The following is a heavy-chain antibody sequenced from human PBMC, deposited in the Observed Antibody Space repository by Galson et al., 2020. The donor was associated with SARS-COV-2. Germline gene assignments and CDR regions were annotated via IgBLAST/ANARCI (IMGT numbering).Heavy chain of an antibody. V-gene: IGHV3-48*02. Sequence: GGSLRLSCAASGFAFSNFAMNWVRQAPGKGLEWISYISSSRSTIDYADSVKGRFTISRDNAKNSLYLQMNSLRDEDTAVYYCARLINYHETRDYYYGLGFDYWGQGTLVTVSS. CDR3: ARLINYHETRDYYYGLGFDY. CDR1: GFAFSNFA. J-gene: IGHJ4*02. CDR2: ISSSRSTI. D-gene: IGHD3-22*01.